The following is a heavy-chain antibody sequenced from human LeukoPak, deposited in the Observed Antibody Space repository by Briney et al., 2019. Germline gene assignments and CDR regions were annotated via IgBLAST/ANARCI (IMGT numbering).Heavy chain of an antibody. CDR1: GGSISSRSYY. D-gene: IGHD3-10*01. Sequence: SETLSLTCTVSGGSISSRSYYWGWIRQPPGKGLEWIGSIYYSGSTNYNPSLKSRVTISVDTSKNQFSLKLSSVTAADTAVYYCARRRALVVRGGDGHIDYWGQGTLVTVSS. V-gene: IGHV4-39*07. J-gene: IGHJ4*02. CDR3: ARRRALVVRGGDGHIDY. CDR2: IYYSGST.